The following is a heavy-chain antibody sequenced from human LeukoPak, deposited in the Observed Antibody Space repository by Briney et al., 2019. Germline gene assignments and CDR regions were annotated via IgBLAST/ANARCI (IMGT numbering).Heavy chain of an antibody. Sequence: ASVKVSCKASGYTFTRYYMHWVRQAPGQGLEWMGIINPSGGSTSYAQKFQGRVTMTRDMSTSTVYMELSSLRSEDTAVYYCARATKALTGYLDAFDIWGQGTMVTVSS. V-gene: IGHV1-46*01. CDR3: ARATKALTGYLDAFDI. CDR1: GYTFTRYY. CDR2: INPSGGST. J-gene: IGHJ3*02. D-gene: IGHD3-9*01.